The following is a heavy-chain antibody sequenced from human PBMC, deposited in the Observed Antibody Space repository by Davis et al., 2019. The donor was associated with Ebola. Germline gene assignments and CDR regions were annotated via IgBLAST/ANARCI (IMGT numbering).Heavy chain of an antibody. CDR1: GFSLSTSGMC. CDR2: IDWDDDK. D-gene: IGHD2-2*01. V-gene: IGHV2-70*11. J-gene: IGHJ4*02. Sequence: SGPTLVKPAQTLTLTCTFSGFSLSTSGMCVSWIRQPPGKALEWLARIDWDDDKYYSTSLKTRLTISKDTSKNQVVLTMTNMDPVDTATYYCARMIRRPGYFDYWGQGTLVTVSS. CDR3: ARMIRRPGYFDY.